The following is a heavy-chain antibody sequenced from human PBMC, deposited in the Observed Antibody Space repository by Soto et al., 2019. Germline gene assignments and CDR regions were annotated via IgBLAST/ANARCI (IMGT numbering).Heavy chain of an antibody. Sequence: SGPTLVNPTQTLTLTCTFSGFSLSTSGVGVGWIRQPPGKALEWLALIYWNDDKRYSPSLKSRLTITKETSKNQVVLTMTNMDPVDTATYYCAHSSYSSSWHTGPDFDYWGQGTLVTVSS. J-gene: IGHJ4*02. CDR2: IYWNDDK. CDR3: AHSSYSSSWHTGPDFDY. V-gene: IGHV2-5*01. CDR1: GFSLSTSGVG. D-gene: IGHD6-13*01.